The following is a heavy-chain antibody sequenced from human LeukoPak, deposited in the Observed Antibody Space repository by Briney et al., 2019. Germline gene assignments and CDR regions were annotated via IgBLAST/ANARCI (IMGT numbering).Heavy chain of an antibody. V-gene: IGHV4-59*01. Sequence: SETLSLTCTVSGGSLSSYYWSWIRQPPGKGLEWIGYIYYSGSTNYNPSLKSRVTISVGTSKNQFSLKLSSVTAADTAVYYCARSNLGYCSSTSCYTFDYWGQGTLVTVSS. J-gene: IGHJ4*02. CDR3: ARSNLGYCSSTSCYTFDY. CDR1: GGSLSSYY. D-gene: IGHD2-2*02. CDR2: IYYSGST.